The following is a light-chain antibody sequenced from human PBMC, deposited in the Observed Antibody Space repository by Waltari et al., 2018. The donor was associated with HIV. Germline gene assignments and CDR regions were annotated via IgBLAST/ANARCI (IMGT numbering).Light chain of an antibody. Sequence: SYELTQPPSVSVSPGQTASITCSGDKLGDNYACWYQQKPGQSPVLVIYPDSKRPSGIPERFSGSNSGNTATLTIRGTQAMDEADYYCQAWDSGTWVFGGGTKLTVL. J-gene: IGLJ3*02. CDR1: KLGDNY. CDR2: PDS. V-gene: IGLV3-1*01. CDR3: QAWDSGTWV.